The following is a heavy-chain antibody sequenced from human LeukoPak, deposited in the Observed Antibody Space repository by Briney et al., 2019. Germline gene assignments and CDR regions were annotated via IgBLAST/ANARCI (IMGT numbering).Heavy chain of an antibody. J-gene: IGHJ4*02. CDR3: ATTSYYYDSPDY. CDR2: IYTSGST. Sequence: SETLSLTCTVSGGSISGGSYYWSWIRQPAGKGLEWIGRIYTSGSTNYKPSLKSRVTISVDTSKNQFSLKLSSVTAADTAVYYCATTSYYYDSPDYWGQGTLVTVSP. CDR1: GGSISGGSYY. D-gene: IGHD3-22*01. V-gene: IGHV4-61*02.